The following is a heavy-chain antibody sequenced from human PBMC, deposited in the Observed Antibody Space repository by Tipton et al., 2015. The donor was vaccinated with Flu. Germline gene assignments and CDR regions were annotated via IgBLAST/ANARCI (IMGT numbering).Heavy chain of an antibody. J-gene: IGHJ6*02. CDR1: GGSISSYY. Sequence: TLSLTCTVSGGSISSYYWSWIRQPPGKGLEWIGYIYYSGSTNYNPSLKSRVTISVDTSKNQFSLKLSSVTAADTAVYYCARDTPPPYYDFWSGYDYYGMDVWGQGTTVTVSS. CDR3: ARDTPPPYYDFWSGYDYYGMDV. V-gene: IGHV4-59*01. D-gene: IGHD3-3*01. CDR2: IYYSGST.